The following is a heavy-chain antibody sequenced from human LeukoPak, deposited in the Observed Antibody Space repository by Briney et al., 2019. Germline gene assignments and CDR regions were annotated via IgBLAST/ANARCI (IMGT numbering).Heavy chain of an antibody. CDR3: ARDQQDYYDSSGYYPGY. J-gene: IGHJ4*02. D-gene: IGHD3-22*01. CDR2: INSDGSST. Sequence: PGGSLRLSCAASGSTFSSYWMHWVRQAPGKGLVWVSRINSDGSSTSYADSVKGRFTISRDNAKNTLYLQMNSLRAEDTAVYYCARDQQDYYDSSGYYPGYWGQGTLVTVSS. V-gene: IGHV3-74*01. CDR1: GSTFSSYW.